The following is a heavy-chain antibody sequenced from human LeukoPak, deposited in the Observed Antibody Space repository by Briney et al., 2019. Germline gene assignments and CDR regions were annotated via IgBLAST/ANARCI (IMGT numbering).Heavy chain of an antibody. CDR2: ISPDSGAT. V-gene: IGHV1-2*02. CDR1: AYTLSGYY. Sequence: ASVKVSCKTSAYTLSGYYMHWVRQAPGQGPEWMGWISPDSGATLYAQKFQGRVTLTRDTSINTAYMEVSRLTSDDTAVYYCARGKDASGTTAFEIWGQGTMVTVSS. CDR3: ARGKDASGTTAFEI. D-gene: IGHD1-1*01. J-gene: IGHJ3*02.